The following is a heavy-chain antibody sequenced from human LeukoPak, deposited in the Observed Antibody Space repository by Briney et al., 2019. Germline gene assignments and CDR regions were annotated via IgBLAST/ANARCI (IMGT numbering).Heavy chain of an antibody. CDR2: IYYSGST. CDR1: GGSISSYY. CDR3: ARSSGEFDY. V-gene: IGHV4-59*01. D-gene: IGHD3-10*01. J-gene: IGHJ4*02. Sequence: PSETPSLTCTVSGGSISSYYWSWIRQPPGKGLEWIGYIYYSGSTNHNPSLKSRVTISVDTSKNQFSLKLSSVTTADTAVYYCARSSGEFDYWGQGTLVTVSS.